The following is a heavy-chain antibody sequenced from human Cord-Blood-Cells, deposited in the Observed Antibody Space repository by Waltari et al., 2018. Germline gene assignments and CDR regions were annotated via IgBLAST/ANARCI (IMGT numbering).Heavy chain of an antibody. Sequence: QITLKESGPTLVKHTQTLTLTCTFSGFSLSTSGVGVGWIRRPPGKALEWLALIYWDDDKRYIPSLKSRLTITQDTSKSQVVLTRAIMDPVDTATDYCARGIAAAGTAFDSWGQGTMVTVSS. J-gene: IGHJ3*02. CDR1: GFSLSTSGVG. CDR3: ARGIAAAGTAFDS. CDR2: IYWDDDK. V-gene: IGHV2-5*02. D-gene: IGHD6-13*01.